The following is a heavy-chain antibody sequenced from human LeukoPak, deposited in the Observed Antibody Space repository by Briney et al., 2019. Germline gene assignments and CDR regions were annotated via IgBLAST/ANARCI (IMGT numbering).Heavy chain of an antibody. D-gene: IGHD3/OR15-3a*01. J-gene: IGHJ4*02. CDR2: IYYSGNT. V-gene: IGHV4-39*01. Sequence: SQTLSLTRTVSGVSLSSSNSYWGWIRQPPGRGLERSGRIYYSGNTSYNASLKRQVSISIYTSKNQFSLRPTSVTAADTAVYYCARQTGSGLFILPGGKGTLVTVSS. CDR3: ARQTGSGLFILP. CDR1: GVSLSSSNSY.